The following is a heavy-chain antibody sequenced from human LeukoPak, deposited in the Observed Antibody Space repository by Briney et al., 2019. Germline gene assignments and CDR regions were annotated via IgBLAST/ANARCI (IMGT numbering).Heavy chain of an antibody. CDR1: GYTLTGYY. Sequence: GSVKVSCKASGYTLTGYYMHSVRQAPGRGLECMGWINPNSGGTNSAQKFQGRVTMTRDTSISTAYMELSRLRPDDTAVYYCASSGSYFPLFDYWGQGTLVTVSS. CDR3: ASSGSYFPLFDY. V-gene: IGHV1-2*02. J-gene: IGHJ4*02. D-gene: IGHD1-26*01. CDR2: INPNSGGT.